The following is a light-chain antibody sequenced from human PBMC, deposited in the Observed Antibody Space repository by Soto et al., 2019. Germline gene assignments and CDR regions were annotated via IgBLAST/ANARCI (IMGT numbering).Light chain of an antibody. V-gene: IGKV4-1*01. J-gene: IGKJ2*01. CDR2: WAS. Sequence: DIVRTQSPDSLAVSLAEMVTTNCNSRQIVSYCSGNKNYLVWYQQKPRQPPKLLISWASTRESGVPDRFSGSGCGTDFTLTSSILQAEDVAVYYCHQYYSNFYTFGQGTKLQIK. CDR3: HQYYSNFYT. CDR1: QIVSYCSGNKNY.